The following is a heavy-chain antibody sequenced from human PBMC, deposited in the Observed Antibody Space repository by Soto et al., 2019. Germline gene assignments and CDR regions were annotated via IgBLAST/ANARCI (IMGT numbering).Heavy chain of an antibody. CDR1: GGSFSGYY. Sequence: PSETLSLTCAVYGGSFSGYYWSWIRQPPGKGLEWIGEINHSGSTNYNPSLKSRVTISVDTSKNQFSLKLSSVTAADTAVYYCARNFGTAMVKFDYWGQGTLVTVSS. CDR3: ARNFGTAMVKFDY. V-gene: IGHV4-34*01. CDR2: INHSGST. D-gene: IGHD5-18*01. J-gene: IGHJ4*02.